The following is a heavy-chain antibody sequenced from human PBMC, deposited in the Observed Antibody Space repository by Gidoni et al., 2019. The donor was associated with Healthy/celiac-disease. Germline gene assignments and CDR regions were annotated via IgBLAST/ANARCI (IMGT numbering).Heavy chain of an antibody. D-gene: IGHD5-12*01. CDR1: GFTFSSYA. CDR2: ISYDGSNK. V-gene: IGHV3-30*04. J-gene: IGHJ2*01. CDR3: ARSYVDIVATSPGRDWYFDL. Sequence: QVQLVESGGGVVQPGRSLRLSCAASGFTFSSYAMHWVRQAPGMGLEWVAVISYDGSNKYYADSVKGRFTISRDNSKNTLYLQMNSLRAEDTAVYYCARSYVDIVATSPGRDWYFDLWGRGTLVTVSS.